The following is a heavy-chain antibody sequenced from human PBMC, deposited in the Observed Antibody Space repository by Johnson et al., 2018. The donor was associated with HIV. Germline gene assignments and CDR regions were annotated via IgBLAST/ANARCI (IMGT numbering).Heavy chain of an antibody. Sequence: VQLVESGGGLVQPGGSLRLSCAASGFTFSSYEMNWVRQAPGKGLEWVSYISSSGSTIYYADSVKGRFTISRDNAKNSLYLQMNSLRAEDTAVYYCVREIKTYYNCWSGYYDAFDIWGQGTMVTVSS. CDR3: VREIKTYYNCWSGYYDAFDI. D-gene: IGHD3-3*01. CDR1: GFTFSSYE. CDR2: ISSSGSTI. V-gene: IGHV3-48*03. J-gene: IGHJ3*02.